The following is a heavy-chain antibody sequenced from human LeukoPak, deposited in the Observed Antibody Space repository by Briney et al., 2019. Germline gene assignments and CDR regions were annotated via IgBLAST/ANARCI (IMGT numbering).Heavy chain of an antibody. CDR1: GGSISSYY. Sequence: SETLSLTCTVSGGSISSYYRSWIRQPPGKGLEWIGYIYYSGSTNYNPSLKSRVTISVDTSKNQFSLKLSSVTAADTAVYYCARGNSGGFYYYYYYMDVWGKGTTVTVSS. J-gene: IGHJ6*03. CDR2: IYYSGST. CDR3: ARGNSGGFYYYYYYMDV. V-gene: IGHV4-59*01. D-gene: IGHD3-10*01.